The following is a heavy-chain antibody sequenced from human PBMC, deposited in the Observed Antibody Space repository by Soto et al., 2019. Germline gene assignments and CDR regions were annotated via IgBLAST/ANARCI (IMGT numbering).Heavy chain of an antibody. CDR1: GFSVSNNY. Sequence: EVQLVESGGGLFQPGGSLRLSCAASGFSVSNNYMSWVRQAPGKGLECVALIYSGGDTYYVDSVKGRFSISRDSSKNTLYLQMNSLRAEDSAVYDCARNIPVTTLGYWGQGTVVTVAS. J-gene: IGHJ4*02. CDR3: ARNIPVTTLGY. D-gene: IGHD4-17*01. V-gene: IGHV3-66*01. CDR2: IYSGGDT.